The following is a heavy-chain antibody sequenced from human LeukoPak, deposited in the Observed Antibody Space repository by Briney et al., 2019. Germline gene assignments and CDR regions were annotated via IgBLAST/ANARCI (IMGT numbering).Heavy chain of an antibody. CDR3: ARGRLGYYGSGSYTYYYYYMDV. J-gene: IGHJ6*03. CDR2: INPSGGST. V-gene: IGHV1-46*01. D-gene: IGHD3-10*01. Sequence: GASVKVSCKASGYTFISYAMNWVRQAPGQGLEWMGIINPSGGSTSYAQKFQGRVTMTRDMSTSTVYMELSSLRSEDTAVYYCARGRLGYYGSGSYTYYYYYMDVWGKGTTVTVSS. CDR1: GYTFISYA.